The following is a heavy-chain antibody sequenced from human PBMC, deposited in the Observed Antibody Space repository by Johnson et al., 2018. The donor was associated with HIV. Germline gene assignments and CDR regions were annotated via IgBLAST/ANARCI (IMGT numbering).Heavy chain of an antibody. Sequence: QVQLVESGGGVVQPGRSLRLSCAASGFTFSSYGMHWVRQAPGKGLEWVAVISYDGSNKYYAESVKGRFTISRDDSKNTLVLHMNSLKTDDTAVYYCSLGRAAGRLPACDIWGQGTMVTVSS. J-gene: IGHJ3*02. CDR2: ISYDGSNK. CDR1: GFTFSSYG. D-gene: IGHD6-13*01. V-gene: IGHV3-30*03. CDR3: SLGRAAGRLPACDI.